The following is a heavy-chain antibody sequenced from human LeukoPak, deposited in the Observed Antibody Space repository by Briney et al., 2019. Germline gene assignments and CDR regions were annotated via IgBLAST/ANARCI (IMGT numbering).Heavy chain of an antibody. J-gene: IGHJ4*02. D-gene: IGHD6-19*01. V-gene: IGHV1-18*01. Sequence: NLQGRVTTTTDTSTTTAYMELRSLRSDDTAVYYCARGGSATNYLDYWGQGTLVTVSS. CDR3: ARGGSATNYLDY.